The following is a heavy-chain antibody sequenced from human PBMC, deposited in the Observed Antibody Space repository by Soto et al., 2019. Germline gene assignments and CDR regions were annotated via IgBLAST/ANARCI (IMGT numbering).Heavy chain of an antibody. D-gene: IGHD1-26*01. Sequence: PGGSLILSCTASGFTFSSYGMHWVRQAPGKGLEWVAVISYDGSNKYYADSVKGRFTISRDNSKNTLYLQMNSLRAEDTAVYYCAKDRQWEPYYYYAMDVWGHGTTVTVSS. CDR3: AKDRQWEPYYYYAMDV. CDR1: GFTFSSYG. CDR2: ISYDGSNK. V-gene: IGHV3-30*18. J-gene: IGHJ6*02.